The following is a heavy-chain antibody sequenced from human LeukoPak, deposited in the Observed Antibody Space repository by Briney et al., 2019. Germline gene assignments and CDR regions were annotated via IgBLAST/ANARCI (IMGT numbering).Heavy chain of an antibody. J-gene: IGHJ5*02. V-gene: IGHV4-59*08. Sequence: PSETLSLTCTVSGGSISNYSWSWIRQPPGKGLEWIGYMYYSGSTNHNPSLKSRVTISVDTSKNQFSLKLSSVTAADTAVYYCARQMTTVTTGAWFDPWGQETLVTVSS. CDR2: MYYSGST. D-gene: IGHD4-17*01. CDR3: ARQMTTVTTGAWFDP. CDR1: GGSISNYS.